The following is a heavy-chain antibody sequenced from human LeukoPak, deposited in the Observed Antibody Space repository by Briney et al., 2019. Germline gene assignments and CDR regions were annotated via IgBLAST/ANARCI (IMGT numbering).Heavy chain of an antibody. V-gene: IGHV3-30-3*01. J-gene: IGHJ4*02. CDR1: GFTFSSYA. CDR3: AREGEWLRGNFDY. CDR2: ISYDGSNK. D-gene: IGHD5-12*01. Sequence: GGSLRLSCAASGFTFSSYAMHWVRQAPGKGLEWVAVISYDGSNKYYADSVKGRFTISRDNSKNTPYLQMNSLRAEDTAVYYCAREGEWLRGNFDYWGQGTLVTVSS.